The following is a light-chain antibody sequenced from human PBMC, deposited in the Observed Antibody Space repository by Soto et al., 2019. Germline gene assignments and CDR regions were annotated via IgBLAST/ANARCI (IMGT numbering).Light chain of an antibody. J-gene: IGKJ4*01. CDR2: NVS. CDR1: QSVASN. V-gene: IGKV3-15*01. CDR3: QHYNHWPLT. Sequence: EIVLTQSPATLSVSPGERATLSCRASQSVASNLAWYQQKPGQSPSLLIYNVSTRATGLPPRFSGGGSGTEFTLTISSLQSDDFALYYFQHYNHWPLTFGGGTKVEI.